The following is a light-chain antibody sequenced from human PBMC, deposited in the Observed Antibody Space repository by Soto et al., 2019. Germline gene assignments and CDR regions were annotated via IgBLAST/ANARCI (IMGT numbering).Light chain of an antibody. CDR2: EVS. Sequence: QSALTQPASVSGSPGQSIIISCTGTSSDVGAYNYVSWYQQHPGRAPKLLIYEVSYRPSGVSNRFPGSKSGNTASLTISGLQAEDEADYYCSSFTTITTRVFGGGTKLTVL. CDR3: SSFTTITTRV. CDR1: SSDVGAYNY. V-gene: IGLV2-14*01. J-gene: IGLJ3*02.